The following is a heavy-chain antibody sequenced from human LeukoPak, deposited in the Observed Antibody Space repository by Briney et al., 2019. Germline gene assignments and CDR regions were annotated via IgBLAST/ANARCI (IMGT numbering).Heavy chain of an antibody. D-gene: IGHD2-15*01. CDR3: ARTGGYCSGGSCYPNYGMDV. V-gene: IGHV1-69*02. Sequence: VASVKVSCKASGGTFSSYTISWVRQALGQGLEWMGRIIPILGIANYAQKFQGRVTITADKSTSTAYMELSSLRSEDTAVYYCARTGGYCSGGSCYPNYGMDVWGQGTTVTVSS. J-gene: IGHJ6*02. CDR2: IIPILGIA. CDR1: GGTFSSYT.